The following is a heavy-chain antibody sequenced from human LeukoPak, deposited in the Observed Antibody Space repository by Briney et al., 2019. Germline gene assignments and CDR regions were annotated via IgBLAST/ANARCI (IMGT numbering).Heavy chain of an antibody. CDR2: ISGSGGST. D-gene: IGHD5-12*01. CDR1: GFTFSSYA. Sequence: GGSLRLSCAASGFTFSSYAMSWVRQAPGKGLEWVSAISGSGGSTYYADSVRGRFTISRDNSKNTLYLQMNGLRGEDTAVYYCAKGPGARGHFNWFDPWGQGTLVTVSS. V-gene: IGHV3-23*01. J-gene: IGHJ5*02. CDR3: AKGPGARGHFNWFDP.